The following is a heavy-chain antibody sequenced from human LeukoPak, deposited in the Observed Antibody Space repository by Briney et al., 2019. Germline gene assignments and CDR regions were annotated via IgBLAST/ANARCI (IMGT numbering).Heavy chain of an antibody. J-gene: IGHJ4*02. Sequence: PGGSLRLSCAASGFTSSKYWMLWVRQAPGNGLESVSRINTDGTVTTYADSVKGRFTVSRDNADNTMFLQMNSVRDEDTAVYYCATKQWLAPPPDSWGQGTPVTVSS. CDR2: INTDGTVT. D-gene: IGHD6-19*01. CDR1: GFTSSKYW. CDR3: ATKQWLAPPPDS. V-gene: IGHV3-74*01.